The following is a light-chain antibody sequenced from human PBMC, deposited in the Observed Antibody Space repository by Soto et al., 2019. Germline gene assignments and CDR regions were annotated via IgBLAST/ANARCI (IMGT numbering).Light chain of an antibody. J-gene: IGKJ4*01. CDR2: GAS. CDR3: QQYTNWTPLT. CDR1: EGVARN. Sequence: ETVLTQSPDTLSVSPGESVTLYCRASEGVARNLAWYQQKPGQAPRLLISGASTRVNGIPDRFSGSGSGTDFSLTISNQQSEDFAVYYCQQYTNWTPLTFGGGTKVEIK. V-gene: IGKV3-15*01.